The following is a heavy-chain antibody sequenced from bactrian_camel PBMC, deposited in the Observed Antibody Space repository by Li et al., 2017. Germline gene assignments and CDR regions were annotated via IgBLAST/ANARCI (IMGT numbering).Heavy chain of an antibody. V-gene: IGHV3S40*01. J-gene: IGHJ4*01. D-gene: IGHD6*01. Sequence: QLVESGGGSVQAGGSLRLSCTHSGYISSRHCMGWLRRDPGKGLEWVSAINSGGGSTYYADSVEGRFTISRDNAENILYLQMTALEPEDMALYYCAARPLAGNSPIAYDYWGQGTQVTVS. CDR1: GYISSRHC. CDR3: AARPLAGNSPIAYDY. CDR2: INSGGGST.